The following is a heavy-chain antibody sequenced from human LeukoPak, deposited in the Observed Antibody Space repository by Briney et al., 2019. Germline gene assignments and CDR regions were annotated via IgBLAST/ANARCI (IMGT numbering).Heavy chain of an antibody. Sequence: EASVKVSCRASGYTFTSYGISWVRQAPGQGLEWMGWISAYNGNTNYAQKLQGRVTMTTDTSTSTAYMELRSLRSEDTAVYYCARDYCSGGSCSKAYYYGMDVWGQGTTVTVSS. CDR3: ARDYCSGGSCSKAYYYGMDV. D-gene: IGHD2-15*01. CDR1: GYTFTSYG. V-gene: IGHV1-18*01. CDR2: ISAYNGNT. J-gene: IGHJ6*02.